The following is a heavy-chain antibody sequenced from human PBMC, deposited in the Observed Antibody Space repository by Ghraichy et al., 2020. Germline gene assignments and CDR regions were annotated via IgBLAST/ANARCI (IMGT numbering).Heavy chain of an antibody. D-gene: IGHD1-26*01. Sequence: GGSLRLSCAASGFTFTDYYMSWIRQAPGKGLEWVSYISSSGSTMYYADSVKGRFTISRDDAKNSVYLQMNSLRAEDTAVYYCARDGRGTRYIDYWGQGTLVTVSS. J-gene: IGHJ4*02. CDR1: GFTFTDYY. V-gene: IGHV3-11*01. CDR3: ARDGRGTRYIDY. CDR2: ISSSGSTM.